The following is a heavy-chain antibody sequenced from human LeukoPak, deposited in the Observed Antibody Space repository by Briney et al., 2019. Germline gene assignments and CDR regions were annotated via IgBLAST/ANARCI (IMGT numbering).Heavy chain of an antibody. Sequence: SETLSLTCTVSGGSISSRAYYWGWIRQPPGKGLEWIGSMYYSGTSYYNPSLKSRVTISVDTSKNQFSLKLSSVTAADTAVYYCARTYYDFWSGYSASWFDPWGQGTLVTVSS. CDR2: MYYSGTS. J-gene: IGHJ5*02. V-gene: IGHV4-39*07. CDR1: GGSISSRAYY. D-gene: IGHD3-3*01. CDR3: ARTYYDFWSGYSASWFDP.